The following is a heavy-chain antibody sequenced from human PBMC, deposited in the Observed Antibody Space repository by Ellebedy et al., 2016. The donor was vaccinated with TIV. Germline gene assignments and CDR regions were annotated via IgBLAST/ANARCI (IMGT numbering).Heavy chain of an antibody. CDR1: GYTLTELS. V-gene: IGHV1-24*01. D-gene: IGHD1-7*01. Sequence: ASVKVSCXVSGYTLTELSMHWVRQAPGKGLEWMGGFDPEDGETIYAQKFQGRVTMTEDTSTDTAYMELSSLRSEDTAVYYCATDRNWNYTDGYPYWGQGTLVTVSS. CDR3: ATDRNWNYTDGYPY. CDR2: FDPEDGET. J-gene: IGHJ4*02.